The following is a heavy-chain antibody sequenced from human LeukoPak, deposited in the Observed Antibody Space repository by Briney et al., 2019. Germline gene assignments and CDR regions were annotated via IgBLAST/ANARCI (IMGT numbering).Heavy chain of an antibody. CDR2: IKEDGSEK. V-gene: IGHV3-7*01. D-gene: IGHD6-13*01. J-gene: IGHJ4*02. Sequence: GGSLRLTCAASGFTFSNYWMSWVRQAPGKGLEWVTNIKEDGSEKYYVDSVKGRFTISRDNARNSLYLQMNSLRAEDTAVYYCASGRQLGYWGQGTLVTVSS. CDR3: ASGRQLGY. CDR1: GFTFSNYW.